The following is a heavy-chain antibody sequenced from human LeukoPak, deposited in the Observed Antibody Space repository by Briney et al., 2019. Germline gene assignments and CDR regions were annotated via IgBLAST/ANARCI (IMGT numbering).Heavy chain of an antibody. CDR1: GFTFSSYW. J-gene: IGHJ4*02. Sequence: GGSLRLSCAASGFTFSSYWMHWVRQAPGKGLVWVSRINSDGSSTSYADSVKGRFTISRDNAKNTLYLQMNSLRAEDTAVYYCARVGGSYYYDSSPPAYWGQGTLVTVSS. CDR2: INSDGSST. V-gene: IGHV3-74*01. D-gene: IGHD3-22*01. CDR3: ARVGGSYYYDSSPPAY.